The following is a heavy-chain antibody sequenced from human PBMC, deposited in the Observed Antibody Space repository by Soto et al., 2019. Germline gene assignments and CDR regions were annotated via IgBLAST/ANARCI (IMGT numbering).Heavy chain of an antibody. CDR2: IIPTFGTA. V-gene: IGHV1-69*13. CDR3: ARDLARNSSSSENYYYGMDV. J-gene: IGHJ6*02. D-gene: IGHD6-6*01. CDR1: GGTFSSYA. Sequence: ASVKVSCKASGGTFSSYAISWVRQAPGQGLEWMGGIIPTFGTANYAQKFQGRVTITADESTSTAYMELSSLRSEDTAVYYCARDLARNSSSSENYYYGMDVWGQGTTVTVSS.